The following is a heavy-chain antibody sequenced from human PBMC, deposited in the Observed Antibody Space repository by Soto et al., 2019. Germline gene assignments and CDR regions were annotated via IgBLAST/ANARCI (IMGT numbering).Heavy chain of an antibody. J-gene: IGHJ6*02. CDR2: IYTSGST. CDR3: ARDPGRYQLLYMEGYYYYGMDV. D-gene: IGHD2-2*02. CDR1: GGSISSYY. Sequence: SETLSLTCTVSGGSISSYYWSWIRQPAGKGLEWIGRIYTSGSTNYNPSLKSRVTMSVDTSKNQFSLKLSSVTAADTAVYYCARDPGRYQLLYMEGYYYYGMDVWGQGTTVTVSS. V-gene: IGHV4-4*07.